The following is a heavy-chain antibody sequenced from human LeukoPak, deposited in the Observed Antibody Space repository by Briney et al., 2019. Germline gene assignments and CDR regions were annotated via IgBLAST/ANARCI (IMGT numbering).Heavy chain of an antibody. D-gene: IGHD5-18*01. J-gene: IGHJ4*02. V-gene: IGHV3-23*01. CDR2: ISGSGGST. CDR1: GFTFSSYA. Sequence: PGGSLRLSCAASGFTFSSYAMSWVRQAPGKGLEWVSAISGSGGSTYYADSVKGRFTISRDNSKNTLYLQMNSLRAGDTAVYYCAKDDTWIQLWSTKTFDYWGQGTLVTVSS. CDR3: AKDDTWIQLWSTKTFDY.